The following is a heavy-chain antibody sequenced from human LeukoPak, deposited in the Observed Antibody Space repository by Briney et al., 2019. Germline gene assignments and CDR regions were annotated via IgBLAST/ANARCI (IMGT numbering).Heavy chain of an antibody. D-gene: IGHD2-2*01. CDR1: AFTFSSYV. CDR2: ISGSGGST. V-gene: IGHV3-23*01. J-gene: IGHJ4*02. CDR3: AKASYCSNTSCYRRFDY. Sequence: GGSLRLSCAASAFTFSSYVMSWVRQAPGKGLEWVSAISGSGGSTYYADSVKGRFTISRDNSKNTLYLQMNSLRAEDTAVYYCAKASYCSNTSCYRRFDYWGQGTLVTVSS.